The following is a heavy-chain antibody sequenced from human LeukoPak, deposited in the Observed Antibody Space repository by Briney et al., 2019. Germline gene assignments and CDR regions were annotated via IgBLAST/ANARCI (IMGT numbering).Heavy chain of an antibody. CDR1: GGSISSYY. Sequence: PSETLSLTCTVSGGSISSYYWSWIRQPPGKGLEWIGEINHSGSTNYNPSLKSRVTISVDTSKNQFSLKLSSVTAADTAVYYCARLGSGSYTVYYYYYMDVWGKGTTVTISS. CDR2: INHSGST. J-gene: IGHJ6*03. D-gene: IGHD3-10*01. CDR3: ARLGSGSYTVYYYYYMDV. V-gene: IGHV4-34*01.